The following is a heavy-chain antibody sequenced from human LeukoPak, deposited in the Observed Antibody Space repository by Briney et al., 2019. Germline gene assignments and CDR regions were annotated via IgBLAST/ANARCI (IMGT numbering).Heavy chain of an antibody. CDR3: ERHGPDYYDSSGYYIY. J-gene: IGHJ4*02. CDR1: GGSISIYY. CDR2: IYYSGSN. Sequence: SETLSLTCSVSGGSISIYYWSWIRQPPGKGLEWIGYIYYSGSNNYNPSLKSRVTISVDTSKNRFSLKLSAVTAADTAVYYCERHGPDYYDSSGYYIYWGQGTLVTVSS. D-gene: IGHD3-22*01. V-gene: IGHV4-59*08.